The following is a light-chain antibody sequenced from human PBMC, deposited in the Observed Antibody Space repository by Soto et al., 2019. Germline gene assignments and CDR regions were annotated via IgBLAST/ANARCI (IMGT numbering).Light chain of an antibody. CDR1: QSVSSSC. J-gene: IGKJ4*01. CDR3: QQYGSSPLT. Sequence: EIVLTQSPCTLSLSPGERATLSCRASQSVSSSCLAWYQQKPGQAPRLLIYGASSRATGIPDRFSGSGSGTDFTLTISRLEPEDFAVYYCQQYGSSPLTFGGGTKVDIK. V-gene: IGKV3-20*01. CDR2: GAS.